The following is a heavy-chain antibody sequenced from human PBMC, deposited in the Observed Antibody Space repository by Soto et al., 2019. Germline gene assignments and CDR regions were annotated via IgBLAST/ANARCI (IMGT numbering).Heavy chain of an antibody. CDR3: ARVSGYSYGYFDY. CDR2: ISSSSYT. D-gene: IGHD5-18*01. J-gene: IGHJ4*02. CDR1: GFTFSDYY. Sequence: GGSLRLSCAASGFTFSDYYMSWIRQAPGKGLEWVSYISSSSYTNYADSVKGRFTISRDNAKNSLYLQMNSLRAEDTAVYYCARVSGYSYGYFDYWGQGPLVTVSS. V-gene: IGHV3-11*06.